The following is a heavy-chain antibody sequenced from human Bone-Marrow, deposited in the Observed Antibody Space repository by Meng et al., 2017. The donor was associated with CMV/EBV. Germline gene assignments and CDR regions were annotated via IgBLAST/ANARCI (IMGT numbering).Heavy chain of an antibody. D-gene: IGHD2-8*01. CDR2: ITPSGGTT. J-gene: IGHJ4*02. Sequence: ASVKVSCKASGYSFTRYHMHWVRQAPGQGPEWVGIITPSGGTTNYAQKFQGRVTMTRDTSTSTVYMELSGLRSEDTAVYYCARDENYCTNAICPPADYWGQGTLVTVS. CDR1: GYSFTRYH. V-gene: IGHV1-46*01. CDR3: ARDENYCTNAICPPADY.